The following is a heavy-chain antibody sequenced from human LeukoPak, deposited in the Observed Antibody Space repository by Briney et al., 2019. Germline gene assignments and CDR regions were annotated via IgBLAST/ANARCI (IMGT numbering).Heavy chain of an antibody. V-gene: IGHV4-39*01. J-gene: IGHJ4*02. Sequence: SETLSLTCTVSGGSISSSSYYWDWIRQPPGKGLEWIGNLYDSGSTHYNPSLRSRVTISADTSKNQFSLKLSSVTAADTAVYYCARVSYSSAWYKSDYWGQGTLVTVSS. CDR1: GGSISSSSYY. D-gene: IGHD6-19*01. CDR3: ARVSYSSAWYKSDY. CDR2: LYDSGST.